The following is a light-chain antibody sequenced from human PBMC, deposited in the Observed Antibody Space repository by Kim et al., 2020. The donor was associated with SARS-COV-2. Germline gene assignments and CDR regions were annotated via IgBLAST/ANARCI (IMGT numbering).Light chain of an antibody. CDR1: SVRNYF. Sequence: LGETVRITCQGDSVRNYFVSCYQQKPGQAPLLVMYGRNIRASGIPDRFSGSRLGDTASLTITGTQPEDEADYYCNSRDSSGNLGVFGGGTQLTVL. CDR2: GRN. CDR3: NSRDSSGNLGV. J-gene: IGLJ3*02. V-gene: IGLV3-19*01.